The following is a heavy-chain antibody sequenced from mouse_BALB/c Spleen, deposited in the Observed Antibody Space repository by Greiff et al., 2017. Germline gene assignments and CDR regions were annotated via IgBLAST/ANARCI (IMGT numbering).Heavy chain of an antibody. CDR2: ISNGGGST. D-gene: IGHD2-4*01. J-gene: IGHJ1*01. CDR3: ARRYDYVGWYFDV. CDR1: GFTFSSYT. Sequence: VQLKESGGGLVQPGGSLKLSCAASGFTFSSYTMSWVRQTPEKRLEWVAYISNGGGSTYYPDTVKGRFTISRDNAKNTLYLQMSSLKSEDTAMYYCARRYDYVGWYFDVWGAGTTVTVSS. V-gene: IGHV5-12-2*01.